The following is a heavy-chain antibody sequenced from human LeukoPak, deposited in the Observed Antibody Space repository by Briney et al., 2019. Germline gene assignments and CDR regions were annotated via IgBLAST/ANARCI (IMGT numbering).Heavy chain of an antibody. V-gene: IGHV3-15*07. CDR1: GFTFSNAW. D-gene: IGHD5-12*01. CDR2: IKSKTDGGTT. J-gene: IGHJ4*02. Sequence: GGSLRLSCAASGFTFSNAWMNWVRQAPGKGLEWVGRIKSKTDGGTTDYAAPVKGRFTISRDDSKNTLYLQMNSLKTEDTVVYYCTTGDIVATMWDYWGQGTLVTVSS. CDR3: TTGDIVATMWDY.